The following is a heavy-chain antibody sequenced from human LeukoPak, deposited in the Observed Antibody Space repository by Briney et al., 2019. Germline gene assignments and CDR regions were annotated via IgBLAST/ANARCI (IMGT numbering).Heavy chain of an antibody. J-gene: IGHJ4*02. CDR2: ISYDGSNK. D-gene: IGHD3-22*01. CDR1: GFTFSSYG. CDR3: AKDIHYYYDSSGPSPPSLVDY. Sequence: GGSLRLSCAASGFTFSSYGMHWVRQAPGKGLEWVAVISYDGSNKYYADSVKGRFTISRDNSKNTLYLQMNSLRAEDTAVYYCAKDIHYYYDSSGPSPPSLVDYWGQGTLVTVSS. V-gene: IGHV3-30*18.